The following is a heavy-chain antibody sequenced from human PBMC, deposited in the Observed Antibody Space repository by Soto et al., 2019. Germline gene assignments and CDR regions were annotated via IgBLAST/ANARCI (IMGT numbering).Heavy chain of an antibody. CDR1: GGSFSGYY. Sequence: QVQLQQWGAGLLKPSETLSLTCAVYGGSFSGYYWSWIRQPPGKGLEWIGEINHSGRTNYNPPLKRRVTISVHTSKNQFSRKLSSVTAADTAVYYCARVYNSYYYGMDVWGQGTTVTVSS. J-gene: IGHJ6*02. CDR3: ARVYNSYYYGMDV. D-gene: IGHD4-4*01. CDR2: INHSGRT. V-gene: IGHV4-34*01.